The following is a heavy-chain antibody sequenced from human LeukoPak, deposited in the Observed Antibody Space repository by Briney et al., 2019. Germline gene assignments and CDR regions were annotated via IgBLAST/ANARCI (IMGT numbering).Heavy chain of an antibody. CDR1: GYTFTSYD. D-gene: IGHD3-22*01. CDR3: ARGDSSGYAYYYYMDV. J-gene: IGHJ6*03. CDR2: MNPNSGNT. Sequence: ASVKVSCKASGYTFTSYDINWVRQATGQGLEWMGWMNPNSGNTGYAQKFQGRVTMTRNTSISTAYMELSSLRSEDTAVYCCARGDSSGYAYYYYMDVWGKGTTVTISS. V-gene: IGHV1-8*02.